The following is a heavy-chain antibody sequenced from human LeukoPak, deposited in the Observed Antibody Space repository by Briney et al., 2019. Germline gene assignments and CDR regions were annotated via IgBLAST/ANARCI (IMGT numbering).Heavy chain of an antibody. V-gene: IGHV4-31*03. CDR3: ARVPYGDYRFDY. J-gene: IGHJ4*02. CDR2: IYYSGST. CDR1: GGSISSGGYY. Sequence: SETLSLTCTVSGGSISSGGYYWSWIRQHPGEGLEWIGYIYYSGSTYYNPSLKSRVTISVDTSKNQFSLKLSSVTAADTAVYYCARVPYGDYRFDYWGQGTLVTVSS. D-gene: IGHD4-17*01.